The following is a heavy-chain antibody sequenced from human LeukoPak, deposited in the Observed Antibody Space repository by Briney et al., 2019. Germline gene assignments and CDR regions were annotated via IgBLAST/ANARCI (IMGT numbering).Heavy chain of an antibody. J-gene: IGHJ6*03. V-gene: IGHV4-59*01. CDR2: IYYSGTT. Sequence: SETLSLTCTVSGGSISTYYWSWIRQPPGKGLEWIGYIYYSGTTNYNPSLKSRVTISVDTSKNQFSLKLSSVTAADTAVYYCARAWGGSSSGRSDRNYYYYMDVWGKGTTVTVSS. CDR3: ARAWGGSSSGRSDRNYYYYMDV. CDR1: GGSISTYY. D-gene: IGHD6-6*01.